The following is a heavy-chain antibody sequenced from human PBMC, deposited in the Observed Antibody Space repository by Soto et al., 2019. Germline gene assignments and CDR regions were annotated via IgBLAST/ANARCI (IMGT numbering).Heavy chain of an antibody. CDR2: INHSGST. CDR3: ARGRAWDN. Sequence: QVQLQQWGAGLLKPSETLSLTCAVYGGSFSGYYWSWIRQPPGKGLEWIGEINHSGSTNYNPSLKSRVTISVDTSKNQFSLKLSSVTAADTAVYYCARGRAWDNWGQGTLVTVSS. CDR1: GGSFSGYY. J-gene: IGHJ4*02. V-gene: IGHV4-34*01.